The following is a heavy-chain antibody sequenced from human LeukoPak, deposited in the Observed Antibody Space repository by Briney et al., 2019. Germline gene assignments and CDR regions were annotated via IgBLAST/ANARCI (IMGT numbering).Heavy chain of an antibody. CDR1: GYTFTSYD. Sequence: GASVKVSCKASGYTFTSYDINWVRQATGQGLEWMGWMNPNSGNTGYAQKFQGRVTMTSNTSISTAYMELSSLRSEDTAVYYCARSYDYGDYYFDYWGQGTLVTVSS. V-gene: IGHV1-8*01. CDR2: MNPNSGNT. CDR3: ARSYDYGDYYFDY. D-gene: IGHD4-17*01. J-gene: IGHJ4*02.